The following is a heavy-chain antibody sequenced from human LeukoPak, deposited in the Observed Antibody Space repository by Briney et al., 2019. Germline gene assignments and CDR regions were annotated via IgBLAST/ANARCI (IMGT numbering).Heavy chain of an antibody. CDR3: ARVGRGYGADY. CDR2: ISSSSSYI. D-gene: IGHD5-12*01. Sequence: GGSLRLSCAASGFTVFNYWMRWVRQAPGKGLEWVSSISSSSSYIYYADSVKGRFTISRDNAKNSLYLQMNSLRAEDTAVYYCARVGRGYGADYWGQGTLVTVSS. V-gene: IGHV3-21*01. J-gene: IGHJ4*02. CDR1: GFTVFNYW.